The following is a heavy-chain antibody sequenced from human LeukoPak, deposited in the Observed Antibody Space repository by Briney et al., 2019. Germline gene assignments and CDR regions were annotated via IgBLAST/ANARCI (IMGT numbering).Heavy chain of an antibody. J-gene: IGHJ5*02. V-gene: IGHV4-61*08. CDR3: ARVEDSECWFDP. CDR2: IYSSGST. D-gene: IGHD2/OR15-2a*01. Sequence: PSETLSLTCTVSGGSISSGGYYWSWIRQPPGKGLEWIGHIYSSGSTNYSPSLRSRLTMSVDTSKNQFSLKLSSVTAADTAVYYCARVEDSECWFDPWGQGTLVTVSS. CDR1: GGSISSGGYY.